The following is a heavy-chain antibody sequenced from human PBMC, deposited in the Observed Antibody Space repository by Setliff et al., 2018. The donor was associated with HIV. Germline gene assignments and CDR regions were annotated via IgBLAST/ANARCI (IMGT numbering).Heavy chain of an antibody. CDR1: GFTFSTSW. CDR3: ARESGYYDSSGPHYYFDY. CDR2: IKGDGSAE. Sequence: PGGSLRLSCAASGFTFSTSWMTWVRQAPGQGLEWVANIKGDGSAEYYVDSAKGRFTISRDNAEKSLFLQMNSLRAEDTALYYCARESGYYDSSGPHYYFDYWGQGTLVTVSS. J-gene: IGHJ4*02. V-gene: IGHV3-7*03. D-gene: IGHD3-22*01.